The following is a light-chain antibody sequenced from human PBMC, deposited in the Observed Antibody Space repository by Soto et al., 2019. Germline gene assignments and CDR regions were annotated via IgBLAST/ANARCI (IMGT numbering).Light chain of an antibody. J-gene: IGLJ2*01. CDR3: QSYDSSLTGVV. CDR2: GNS. Sequence: QSVLTQPPSVSGAPGQRVTISCTGSSSNIGADYDVQWYQHLPGTAPKLLIYGNSNRPSGVPDRFSGSKSGNSASLDITGLEAEDESDYYCQSYDSSLTGVVFGGGTKLTVL. V-gene: IGLV1-40*01. CDR1: SSNIGADYD.